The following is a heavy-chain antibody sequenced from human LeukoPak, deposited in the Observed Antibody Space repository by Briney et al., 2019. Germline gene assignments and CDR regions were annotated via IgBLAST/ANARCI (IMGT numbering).Heavy chain of an antibody. CDR1: GFTFSSYS. D-gene: IGHD6-6*01. CDR2: ISSSSSYI. CDR3: ARDHQLCFDY. V-gene: IGHV3-21*01. J-gene: IGHJ4*02. Sequence: GGSLRLSCAASGFTFSSYSTNWVRQAPGKGLEWVSSISSSSSYIYYADSVKGRFTISRDNAKNSLYLQMNSLRAEDTAVYYCARDHQLCFDYWGQGTLVTVSS.